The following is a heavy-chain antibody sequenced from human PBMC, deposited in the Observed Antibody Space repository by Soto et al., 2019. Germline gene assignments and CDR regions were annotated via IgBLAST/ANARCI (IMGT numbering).Heavy chain of an antibody. CDR1: GFTFGNYA. V-gene: IGHV3-23*01. Sequence: GSLRLSCAASGFTFGNYAMSWVRQAPGKGLEWVSTVSFGGGSTYYADSVKGRFTISRDNSKNTLYLQMNSLRVEDTALYYCAKLQETLAVAGIDYWGQGTLVTVSS. D-gene: IGHD6-19*01. J-gene: IGHJ4*02. CDR2: VSFGGGST. CDR3: AKLQETLAVAGIDY.